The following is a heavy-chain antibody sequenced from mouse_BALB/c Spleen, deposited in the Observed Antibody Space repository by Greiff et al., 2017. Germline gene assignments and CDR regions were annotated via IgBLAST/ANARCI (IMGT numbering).Heavy chain of an antibody. Sequence: EVNVVESGGGLVQPGGSLKLSCAASGFTFSSYTMSWVRQTPEKRLEWVAYISNGGGSTYYPDTVKGRFTISRDNAKNTLYLQMSSLKSEDTAMYYCARPYDHDGYYAMDYWGQGTSVTVSS. J-gene: IGHJ4*01. V-gene: IGHV5-12-2*01. CDR3: ARPYDHDGYYAMDY. CDR1: GFTFSSYT. CDR2: ISNGGGST. D-gene: IGHD2-4*01.